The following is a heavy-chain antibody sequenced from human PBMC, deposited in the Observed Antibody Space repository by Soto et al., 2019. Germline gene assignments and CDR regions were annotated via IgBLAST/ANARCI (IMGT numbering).Heavy chain of an antibody. V-gene: IGHV5-51*01. CDR1: GYSFTSYW. CDR2: IYPGDSDT. J-gene: IGHJ6*02. Sequence: GESLKISCKGSGYSFTSYWIGWVRQMPGKGLEWMGIIYPGDSDTRYSPSFQGQVTIAADKSIRTAYLQWSSLKASDTAMYYCAGLEYSSSNYYYYGMDVWGQGTTVTVSS. CDR3: AGLEYSSSNYYYYGMDV. D-gene: IGHD6-6*01.